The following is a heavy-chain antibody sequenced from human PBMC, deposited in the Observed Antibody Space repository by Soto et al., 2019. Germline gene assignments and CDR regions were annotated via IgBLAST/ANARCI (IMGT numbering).Heavy chain of an antibody. CDR2: IYYSGST. Sequence: QVQLQESGPGLVKPSHTLSLTCTVSGGYISSGGYYWSWIRQHPGKGLEWIGYIYYSGSTYYNPSLKSRVTISVDTSKNQFSLKLSSVTAADTAVHYCARARPRYYGMDVWGQGTTVTVSS. V-gene: IGHV4-31*03. J-gene: IGHJ6*02. CDR3: ARARPRYYGMDV. D-gene: IGHD6-6*01. CDR1: GGYISSGGYY.